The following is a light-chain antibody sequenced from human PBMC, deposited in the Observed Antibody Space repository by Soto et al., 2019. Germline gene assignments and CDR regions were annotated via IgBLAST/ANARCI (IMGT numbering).Light chain of an antibody. CDR2: STN. CDR1: SGSVSFTSY. V-gene: IGLV8-61*01. J-gene: IGLJ3*02. Sequence: QTVVTQEPSISVSPGGTVTLICGLTSGSVSFTSYPSWFQQTPGQAPRTLIYSTNTRSSGVSDRFSGSILGSKAALTITGAQAADESHYYCALYLVGGITVFGGGTQLTVL. CDR3: ALYLVGGITV.